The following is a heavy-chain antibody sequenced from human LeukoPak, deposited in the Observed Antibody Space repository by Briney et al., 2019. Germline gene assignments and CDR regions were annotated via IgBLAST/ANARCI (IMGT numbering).Heavy chain of an antibody. CDR1: GFTFSSYG. Sequence: GRSLRLSCAASGFTFSSYGMHWVRQAPGKGLEWVAVIWYDGSNKYYADSVKGRFTISRDNSKNTLYLQMNSLRAEDTAVYYCAREGIKYSSSWYGGYFDYWGQGTLVTVSS. J-gene: IGHJ4*02. D-gene: IGHD6-13*01. CDR3: AREGIKYSSSWYGGYFDY. V-gene: IGHV3-33*01. CDR2: IWYDGSNK.